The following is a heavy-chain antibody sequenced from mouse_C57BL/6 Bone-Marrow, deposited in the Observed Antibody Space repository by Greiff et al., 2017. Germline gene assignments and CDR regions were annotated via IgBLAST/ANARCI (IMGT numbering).Heavy chain of an antibody. J-gene: IGHJ3*01. D-gene: IGHD2-2*01. CDR2: ISYDGSN. CDR3: ARDGYGMAY. Sequence: EVKVEESGPGLVKPSQSLSLTCSVTGYSITSGYYWNWIRQFPGNKLEWMGYISYDGSNNYNPSLKNRISITRDTSKNQFFLKLNSVTTEDTATYYCARDGYGMAYWGQGTLVTVSA. V-gene: IGHV3-6*01. CDR1: GYSITSGYY.